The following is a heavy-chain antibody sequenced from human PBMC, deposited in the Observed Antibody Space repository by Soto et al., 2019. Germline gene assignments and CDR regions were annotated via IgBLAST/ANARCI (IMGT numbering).Heavy chain of an antibody. V-gene: IGHV3-21*01. Sequence: EVQLVESGGGLVKPGGSLRLSCAASGFTFSSYSMNWVRQAPGKGLEWVSSISSSSSYIYYADSVKGRFTISRDNAKNSLYMQMNSLRAEDTVVYCWARVRADYYDSRGALCWGQGTLVSVSS. CDR1: GFTFSSYS. CDR2: ISSSSSYI. D-gene: IGHD3-22*01. J-gene: IGHJ4*02. CDR3: ARVRADYYDSRGALC.